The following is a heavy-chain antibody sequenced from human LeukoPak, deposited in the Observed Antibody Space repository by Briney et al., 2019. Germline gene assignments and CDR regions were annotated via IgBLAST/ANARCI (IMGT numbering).Heavy chain of an antibody. CDR1: GYTFTNYG. CDR3: ARDYDFWSGYHAHSFDP. J-gene: IGHJ5*02. V-gene: IGHV1-18*04. Sequence: ASVKVSCKASGYTFTNYGITWVRQAPGQGLEWMGWISSYNDKTNYVQKFQGRVTITADKSTSTAYMELSSLRSEDTAVYYCARDYDFWSGYHAHSFDPWGQGTLVTVSS. D-gene: IGHD3-3*01. CDR2: ISSYNDKT.